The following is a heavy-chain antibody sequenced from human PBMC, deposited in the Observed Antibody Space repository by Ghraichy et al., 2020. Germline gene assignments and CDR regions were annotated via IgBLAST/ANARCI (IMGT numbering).Heavy chain of an antibody. V-gene: IGHV3-7*01. CDR2: IKQDGSEK. CDR3: AREDPYCSGGSCYSGDY. D-gene: IGHD2-15*01. J-gene: IGHJ4*02. CDR1: GFTFSSYW. Sequence: GGSLRLSCAASGFTFSSYWMSWVRQAPGKGLEWVANIKQDGSEKYYVDSVKGRFTISRDNAKNSLYLQMNSLRAEDTAVYYCAREDPYCSGGSCYSGDYWGQGTLVTVSS.